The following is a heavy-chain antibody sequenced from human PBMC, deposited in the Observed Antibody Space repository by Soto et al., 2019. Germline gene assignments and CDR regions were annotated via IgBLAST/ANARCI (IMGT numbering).Heavy chain of an antibody. CDR2: ISGSGGST. CDR3: ASSAPRRGWELSVGRSFDI. Sequence: EVQLLESGGGLVQPGGSLRLSCAASGFTFSSYAMSWVRQAPGKGLEWVSAISGSGGSTYYADSVKGRFTISRDNSKNTLYLQMNSLRAEDTAVYYCASSAPRRGWELSVGRSFDIWGQRTMVTVS. D-gene: IGHD1-26*01. V-gene: IGHV3-23*01. J-gene: IGHJ3*02. CDR1: GFTFSSYA.